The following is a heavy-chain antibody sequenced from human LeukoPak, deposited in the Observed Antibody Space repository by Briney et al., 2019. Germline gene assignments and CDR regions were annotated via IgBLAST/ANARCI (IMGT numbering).Heavy chain of an antibody. CDR3: VAGGNYYTN. Sequence: PGGSLRLSCAASGFTFSNAWMTWVRQAPGKGLERVGRIKSKTDGGTTDYAAPVKGRFSISRDGSNNMLYLQMNSLETEDTALYYCVAGGNYYTNWGQGTLVTVSS. V-gene: IGHV3-15*01. J-gene: IGHJ4*02. CDR2: IKSKTDGGTT. D-gene: IGHD3-3*01. CDR1: GFTFSNAW.